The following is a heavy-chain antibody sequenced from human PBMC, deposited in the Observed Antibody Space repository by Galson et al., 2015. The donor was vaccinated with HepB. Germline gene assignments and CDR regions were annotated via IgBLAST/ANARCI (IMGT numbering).Heavy chain of an antibody. CDR3: ARGGYCSGGSCFGYWYFDL. J-gene: IGHJ2*01. D-gene: IGHD2-15*01. CDR1: GFTFSSYA. CDR2: ISSSSSYI. V-gene: IGHV3-21*01. Sequence: SLRLSCAASGFTFSSYAMSWVRQAPGKGLEWVSSISSSSSYIYYADSVKGRFTISRDNAKNSLYLQMNSLRAEDTAVYYCARGGYCSGGSCFGYWYFDLWGRGTLVTVSS.